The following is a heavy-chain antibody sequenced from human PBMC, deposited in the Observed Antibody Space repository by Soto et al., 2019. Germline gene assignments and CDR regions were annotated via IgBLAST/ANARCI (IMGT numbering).Heavy chain of an antibody. V-gene: IGHV2-70*04. CDR2: IDWDDDK. CDR3: ARTDIGRNHFDY. Sequence: SGPTLVNPTQTLTLTCTFSGFSLSTSGMRVSWIRQPPGKDLEWLARIDWDDDKFYSTSLKTKLTISKDTSKNQVVLTMTNMDPVDTAKYYCARTDIGRNHFDYWGQGTLVTVSS. J-gene: IGHJ4*02. CDR1: GFSLSTSGMR.